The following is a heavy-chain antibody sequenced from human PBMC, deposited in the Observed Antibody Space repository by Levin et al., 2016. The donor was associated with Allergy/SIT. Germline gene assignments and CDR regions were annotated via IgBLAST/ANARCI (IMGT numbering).Heavy chain of an antibody. J-gene: IGHJ4*02. CDR2: ISSSSSYT. CDR3: ARGNPRRVEGFMY. CDR1: GFTFSDYY. Sequence: GESLKISCAASGFTFSDYYMSWIRQAPGKGLEWVSYISSSSSYTNYADSVKGRFTISRDNAKNSLYLQMNSLRAEDTAVYYCARGNPRRVEGFMYWGQGTLVTVSS. V-gene: IGHV3-11*06. D-gene: IGHD1-14*01.